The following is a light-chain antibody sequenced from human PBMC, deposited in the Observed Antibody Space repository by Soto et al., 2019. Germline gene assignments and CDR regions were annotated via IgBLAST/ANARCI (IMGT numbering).Light chain of an antibody. CDR2: GAS. V-gene: IGKV3-20*01. CDR1: QSVSSSY. CDR3: QQYGSSPQT. J-gene: IGKJ1*01. Sequence: EIVLTQSPGTLSLSPGERATLSCRASQSVSSSYLAWYQQKPGQAPRLLIYGASSRATGIPDRFRGSGSGTDFTLNISRLEPEDFAVYYSQQYGSSPQTFGQGTKVEIK.